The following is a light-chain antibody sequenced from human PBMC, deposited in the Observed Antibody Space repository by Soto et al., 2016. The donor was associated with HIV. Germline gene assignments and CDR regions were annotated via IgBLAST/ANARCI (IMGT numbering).Light chain of an antibody. CDR2: GKD. CDR1: SLRNSY. V-gene: IGLV3-19*01. Sequence: SSELTQDPVVSVALGQTARITCQGDSLRNSYASWYQQKPGQAPVLVIYGKDYRPSGIPDRFSGSSSGNTASLTITGAQAEDEADYYCNSRDSRGNHYVFGTGTEVTVL. J-gene: IGLJ1*01. CDR3: NSRDSRGNHYV.